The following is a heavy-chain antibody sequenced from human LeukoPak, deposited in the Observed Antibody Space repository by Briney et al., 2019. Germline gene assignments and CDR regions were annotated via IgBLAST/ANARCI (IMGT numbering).Heavy chain of an antibody. Sequence: ASVKVSCKASGYTFTGYYMHWVRQAPGQGLEWMGWINPNSGGTNYAQKFQGRVIMTRDTSISTAYMELSRLRSDDTAVYYCARDFQYGSGTYYPTYYFDYWGQGTLVTVSS. V-gene: IGHV1-2*02. CDR2: INPNSGGT. CDR1: GYTFTGYY. CDR3: ARDFQYGSGTYYPTYYFDY. J-gene: IGHJ4*02. D-gene: IGHD3-10*01.